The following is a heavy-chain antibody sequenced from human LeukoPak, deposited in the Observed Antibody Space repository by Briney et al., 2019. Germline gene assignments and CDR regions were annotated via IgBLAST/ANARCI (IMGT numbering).Heavy chain of an antibody. CDR2: IYYRGST. CDR1: GGSFSDYY. V-gene: IGHV4-59*01. D-gene: IGHD1-1*01. J-gene: IGHJ5*02. Sequence: PSETLSLACTFSGGSFSDYYWTWIRRPPGGALEWIGHIYYRGSTKYNPSLKNRVSISLDTSKNQVSLTLTSVTAPDTAVYYCARAMRWTSGPVELGWFDRWGQGTQVIVSS. CDR3: ARAMRWTSGPVELGWFDR.